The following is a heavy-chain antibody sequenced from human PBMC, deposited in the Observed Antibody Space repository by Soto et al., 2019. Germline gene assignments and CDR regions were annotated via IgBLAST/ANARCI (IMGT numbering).Heavy chain of an antibody. CDR2: IYSGGST. D-gene: IGHD6-6*01. V-gene: IGHV3-66*01. CDR1: GFTVSSNY. J-gene: IGHJ6*03. CDR3: ARDSSSSWAPVLDYYYYYMDV. Sequence: GGSLRLSCAASGFTVSSNYMSWVRQAPGKGLEWVSVIYSGGSTYYADSVKGRFTISRDNSKNTLYLQMNSLRAEDTAVYYCARDSSSSWAPVLDYYYYYMDVWGKGTTVTVSS.